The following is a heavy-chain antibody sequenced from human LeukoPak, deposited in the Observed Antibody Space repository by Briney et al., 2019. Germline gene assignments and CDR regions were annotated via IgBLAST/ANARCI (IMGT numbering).Heavy chain of an antibody. CDR1: GGTFSSYA. J-gene: IGHJ4*02. D-gene: IGHD3-16*01. Sequence: SVKVSCKASGGTFSSYAISWVRQAPGQGLEWMGGIIPIFGTANYAQKLQGRVTMTTDTSTSTAYMELRSLRSDDTAVYYCARGGVMVVRRTNFDYWGQGTLVTVSS. CDR2: IIPIFGTA. CDR3: ARGGVMVVRRTNFDY. V-gene: IGHV1-69*05.